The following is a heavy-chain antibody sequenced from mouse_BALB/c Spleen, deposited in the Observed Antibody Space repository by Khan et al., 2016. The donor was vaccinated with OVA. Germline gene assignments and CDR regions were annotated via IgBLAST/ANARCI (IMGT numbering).Heavy chain of an antibody. J-gene: IGHJ2*01. CDR1: GFTFSSYA. CDR2: ISSGGST. V-gene: IGHV5-6-5*01. Sequence: EVQLVESGGGLVKPGGSLKLSCAASGFTFSSYAMSWVRQTPEKRLEWVASISSGGSTYYPDSVKGRFTISRDNARNSLYLQMSSLRSEDTAMYYGASPLYYYGSSYVDYWGQGTTLTVSS. CDR3: ASPLYYYGSSYVDY. D-gene: IGHD1-1*01.